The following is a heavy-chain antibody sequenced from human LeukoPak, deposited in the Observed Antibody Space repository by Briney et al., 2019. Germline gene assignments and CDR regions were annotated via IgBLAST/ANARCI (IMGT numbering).Heavy chain of an antibody. CDR1: GYTFTGYY. V-gene: IGHV1-2*06. CDR2: INPNSGGT. D-gene: IGHD6-19*01. J-gene: IGHJ4*02. Sequence: ASVKVSCKASGYTFTGYYMHWVRQAPGQGLEWMGRINPNSGGTNYAQKFQGRVTMTRDTSISTAYMELSRLRSDDTAVYYCARFPVAVAVDLEDYFDYWGQGTLVTVSS. CDR3: ARFPVAVAVDLEDYFDY.